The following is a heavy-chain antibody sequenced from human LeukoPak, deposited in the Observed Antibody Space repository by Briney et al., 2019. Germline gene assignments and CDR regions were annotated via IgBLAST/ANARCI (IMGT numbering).Heavy chain of an antibody. CDR3: ARHNKAFDI. CDR2: IYYSGRT. CDR1: GGSISSSSYY. D-gene: IGHD2/OR15-2a*01. J-gene: IGHJ3*02. Sequence: PSETLSLTCSVSGGSISSSSYYWGWIRQPPGRGLEWIGSIYYSGRTYYNPSLKSRVTISVDTSKSQFSLKLSSVTAADTAVYYCARHNKAFDIWGQGTMVTVSS. V-gene: IGHV4-39*01.